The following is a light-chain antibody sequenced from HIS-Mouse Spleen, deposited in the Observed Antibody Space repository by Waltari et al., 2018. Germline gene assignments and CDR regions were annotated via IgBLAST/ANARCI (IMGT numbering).Light chain of an antibody. Sequence: DIQLTQSPSFLSASVGDRVTITCRASQGISSYLAWYQQKPGKAPKLLFYAASTLQSGVPSRFRVSGSWTEFTLTVSSLQPEDFATYYCQQLNSYPPTFGQGTKVEIK. CDR1: QGISSY. CDR3: QQLNSYPPT. J-gene: IGKJ1*01. V-gene: IGKV1-9*01. CDR2: AAS.